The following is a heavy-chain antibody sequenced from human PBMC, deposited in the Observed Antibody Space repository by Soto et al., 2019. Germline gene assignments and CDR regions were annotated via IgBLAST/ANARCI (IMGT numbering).Heavy chain of an antibody. V-gene: IGHV3-23*01. Sequence: SLRLSCAASGFTFSSYAMSWVRQAPGKGLEWVSAISGSGGSTYYADSVKGRFTISRDNSKNTLYLQMNSLRAEDAAVYYCAKDPSGWYTDDYWGQGTLVTVSS. D-gene: IGHD6-19*01. CDR1: GFTFSSYA. CDR2: ISGSGGST. CDR3: AKDPSGWYTDDY. J-gene: IGHJ4*02.